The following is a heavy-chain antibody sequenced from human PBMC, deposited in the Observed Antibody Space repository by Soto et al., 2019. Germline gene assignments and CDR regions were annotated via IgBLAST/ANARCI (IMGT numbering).Heavy chain of an antibody. J-gene: IGHJ4*02. CDR1: GGSGSSGSYY. V-gene: IGHV4-61*01. CDR3: ARGDSGSYFNY. Sequence: PSETLSLTCTVSGGSGSSGSYYWSWIRQPPGKGLEWIGYIYYSGSTNYNPSPKSRVTISVDTSKNQFSLKLSSVTAADTAVYYCARGDSGSYFNYWGQGTLVTVSS. CDR2: IYYSGST. D-gene: IGHD1-26*01.